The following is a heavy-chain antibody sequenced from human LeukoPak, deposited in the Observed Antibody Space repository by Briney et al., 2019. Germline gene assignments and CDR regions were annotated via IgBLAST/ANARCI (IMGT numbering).Heavy chain of an antibody. J-gene: IGHJ3*02. CDR1: GGSISSGSYY. V-gene: IGHV4-61*02. CDR3: ARDGFGVVTNHDAFDI. CDR2: IYTSGST. D-gene: IGHD3-3*01. Sequence: SQTLSLTCTVSGGSISSGSYYWSWIRQPAGKGLEWIGRIYTSGSTNYNPSLKSRVTISVDTSKNQFSLKLSSVTAADTAVYYCARDGFGVVTNHDAFDIWGQGTMVTVSS.